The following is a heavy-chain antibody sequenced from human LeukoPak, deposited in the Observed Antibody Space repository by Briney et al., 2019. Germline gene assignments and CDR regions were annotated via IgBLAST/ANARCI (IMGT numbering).Heavy chain of an antibody. CDR3: AKDWVVASRGPPDAIDI. V-gene: IGHV3-23*01. Sequence: PGGSLRLSCAASGFTFSRYAMTWVRQAPGKGLEWVASIIGIATRIYYADSVKGRFTISRDNSKNTVYLQMNTLRAEDTAVYYCAKDWVVASRGPPDAIDIWGQGTLVTVSS. J-gene: IGHJ3*02. CDR2: IIGIATRI. D-gene: IGHD2-15*01. CDR1: GFTFSRYA.